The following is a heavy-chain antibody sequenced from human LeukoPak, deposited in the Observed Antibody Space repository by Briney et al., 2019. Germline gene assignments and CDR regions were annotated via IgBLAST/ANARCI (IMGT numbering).Heavy chain of an antibody. CDR1: GFTFSSYE. Sequence: GGSLRLSCAASGFTFSSYEMNWVRQTPGKGLEWVSSIGTSTSYIYYADSVKGRFTISRDNAKNSLYLQMNSLRAEDTAVYYCARTRAYCGGDCPSYFDYWGQGTLVTVSS. D-gene: IGHD2-21*02. CDR2: IGTSTSYI. V-gene: IGHV3-21*01. CDR3: ARTRAYCGGDCPSYFDY. J-gene: IGHJ4*02.